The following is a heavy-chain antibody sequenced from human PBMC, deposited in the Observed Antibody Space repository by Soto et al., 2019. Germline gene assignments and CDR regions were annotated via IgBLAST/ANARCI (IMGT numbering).Heavy chain of an antibody. CDR1: GGSISDGAYY. Sequence: QVQLQESGPGLVKPSQTLSLTCTVSGGSISDGAYYWSWIRQPPGKGLEWIGHIYDSGNTSNNPSLKSRLTISVDTSKNHFSLNLNSVTAADTAVYYCASGLSGDKVDQWGQGTLVTVSS. D-gene: IGHD2-21*01. CDR3: ASGLSGDKVDQ. CDR2: IYDSGNT. V-gene: IGHV4-30-4*01. J-gene: IGHJ4*02.